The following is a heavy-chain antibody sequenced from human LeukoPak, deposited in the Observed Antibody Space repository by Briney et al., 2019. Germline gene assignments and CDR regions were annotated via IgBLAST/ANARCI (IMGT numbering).Heavy chain of an antibody. D-gene: IGHD3-22*01. V-gene: IGHV3-7*01. J-gene: IGHJ5*02. CDR1: GFTFISYW. Sequence: PGGSLKLSCAASGFTFISYWMSWVRQAPGKGLEWVANIKQDGSEKYYVDSVKGRFTISRDNAKNSLYLQMNSLRAEDTAVYYCAREVVVITTRWFDPWGQGTLVTVSS. CDR2: IKQDGSEK. CDR3: AREVVVITTRWFDP.